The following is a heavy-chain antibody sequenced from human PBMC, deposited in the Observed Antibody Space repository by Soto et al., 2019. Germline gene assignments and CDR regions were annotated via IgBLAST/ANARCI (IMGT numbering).Heavy chain of an antibody. V-gene: IGHV3-30*18. Sequence: QVQLVESGGDVVQPGRSLRLSCAASGFTFSSYGMHWVRQAPGKGLEWVALIAYDGSNKYYADSVKGRFTISRDNSKNTLYLQMNSLRTEDTAVYYCAKDLGHGGRGAFDIWGQGTIVTVSS. CDR2: IAYDGSNK. J-gene: IGHJ3*02. CDR1: GFTFSSYG. CDR3: AKDLGHGGRGAFDI. D-gene: IGHD7-27*01.